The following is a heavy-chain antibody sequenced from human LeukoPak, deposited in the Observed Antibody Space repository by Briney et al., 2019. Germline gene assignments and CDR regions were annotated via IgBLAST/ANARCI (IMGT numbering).Heavy chain of an antibody. CDR1: GFTFSSYG. J-gene: IGHJ4*02. CDR2: IWYDGSNK. D-gene: IGHD3-10*01. CDR3: ARGSHPHPPCDY. Sequence: GGSLRLSCAAPGFTFSSYGMHWVRQAPGRGLEWVAVIWYDGSNKYYADSVKGRFTISRDNSKNTLYLQMNSLRAEDTAVYYCARGSHPHPPCDYWGQGTLVTVSS. V-gene: IGHV3-33*01.